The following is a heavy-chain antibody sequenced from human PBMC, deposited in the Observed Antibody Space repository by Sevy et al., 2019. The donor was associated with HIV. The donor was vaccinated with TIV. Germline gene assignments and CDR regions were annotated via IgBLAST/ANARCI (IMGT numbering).Heavy chain of an antibody. D-gene: IGHD3-22*01. CDR2: IVVGSGNT. CDR1: GFTFTSSA. J-gene: IGHJ4*02. Sequence: ASVKVTCKASGFTFTSSAVQWVRQARGQRLEWIGCIVVGSGNTNYAQKFQERVTITRDMSTSTAYMELSSLRSEDTAVYYCAAYPYYYDSSGYHTPYYFDYWGQGTLVTVSS. CDR3: AAYPYYYDSSGYHTPYYFDY. V-gene: IGHV1-58*01.